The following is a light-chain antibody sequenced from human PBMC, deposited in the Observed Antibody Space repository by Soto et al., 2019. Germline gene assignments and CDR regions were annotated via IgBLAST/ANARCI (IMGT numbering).Light chain of an antibody. CDR3: GADHGSGSNFVVV. J-gene: IGLJ2*01. CDR1: SGYSNYK. V-gene: IGLV9-49*01. Sequence: QLVLTQPPSASASLGASVTLTCTLSSGYSNYKVDWYQQRPGKGPRFVMRVGTGGIVGSKGDGIPDRFSVLGSGLNRYLTIKNIQEEDESDYHCGADHGSGSNFVVVFGGGTQLTVL. CDR2: VGTGGIVG.